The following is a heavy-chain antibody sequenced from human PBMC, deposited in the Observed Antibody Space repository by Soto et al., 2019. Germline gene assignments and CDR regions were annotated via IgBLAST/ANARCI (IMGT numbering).Heavy chain of an antibody. CDR1: GGTFSSYA. J-gene: IGHJ3*02. Sequence: SVKVSCKASGGTFSSYAISWVRQAPGQGLEWMGGIIPIFGTANYAQKFQGRVTITADESTSTAYMELSSLRSEDTAVYYCARGYYDSSGYLGNDAFDIWGQGTMVTVSS. D-gene: IGHD3-22*01. CDR2: IIPIFGTA. V-gene: IGHV1-69*13. CDR3: ARGYYDSSGYLGNDAFDI.